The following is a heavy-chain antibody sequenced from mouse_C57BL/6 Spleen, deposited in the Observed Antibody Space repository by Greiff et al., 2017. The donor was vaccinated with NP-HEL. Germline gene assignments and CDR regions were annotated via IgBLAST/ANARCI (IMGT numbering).Heavy chain of an antibody. J-gene: IGHJ4*01. V-gene: IGHV5-9-1*02. CDR3: TRDRDYGSSPYAMDY. CDR1: GFTFSSYA. CDR2: ISSGGDYI. Sequence: DVMLVESGEGLVKPGGSLKLSCAASGFTFSSYAMSWVRQTPEKRLEWVAYISSGGDYIYYADTVKGRFTISRDNARKTLYLQMSSLKSEDTAMYYCTRDRDYGSSPYAMDYWGQGTSVTVSS. D-gene: IGHD1-1*01.